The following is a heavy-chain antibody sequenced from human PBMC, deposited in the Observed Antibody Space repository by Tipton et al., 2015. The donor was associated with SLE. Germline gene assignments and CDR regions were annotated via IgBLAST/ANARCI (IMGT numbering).Heavy chain of an antibody. Sequence: TLSLTCTVSGGDITSGFYYWTWIRQSPGMGLEWIGHISKTGSTSYNPSLSGLADISVDTSENHFSLNLSSVTAADTAVYYCARDEYRYDTTGYHLLGHFDFWGQGTLVTVSS. V-gene: IGHV4-31*01. J-gene: IGHJ4*02. D-gene: IGHD3-22*01. CDR2: ISKTGST. CDR1: GGDITSGFYY. CDR3: ARDEYRYDTTGYHLLGHFDF.